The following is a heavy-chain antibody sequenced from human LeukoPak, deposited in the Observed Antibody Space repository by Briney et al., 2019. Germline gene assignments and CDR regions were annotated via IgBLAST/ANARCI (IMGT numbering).Heavy chain of an antibody. Sequence: SETLSLTCTVSGGSISSGDYYWSWIRQPPGKGLEWIGYIYYSGSTYYNPSLKSRVTISVDTSKNQFSLKLSSVTAADTAVYYCATRLLWFGELSDAFDIWGQGTMVTVSP. CDR1: GGSISSGDYY. CDR3: ATRLLWFGELSDAFDI. J-gene: IGHJ3*02. CDR2: IYYSGST. D-gene: IGHD3-10*01. V-gene: IGHV4-30-4*08.